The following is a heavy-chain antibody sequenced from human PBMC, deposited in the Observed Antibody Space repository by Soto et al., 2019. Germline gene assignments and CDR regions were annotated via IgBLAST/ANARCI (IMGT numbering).Heavy chain of an antibody. V-gene: IGHV4-30-2*01. CDR3: ARMTTVTKVISY. CDR2: IYHSGST. Sequence: PSETLSLTCAVSGGSISSGGYSWSWIRQPPGKGLEWIGYIYHSGSTYYNPSLKSRVTISVDRSKNQFSLKLSSVTAADTAVYYSARMTTVTKVISYWGQGTLVTVSS. J-gene: IGHJ4*02. D-gene: IGHD4-17*01. CDR1: GGSISSGGYS.